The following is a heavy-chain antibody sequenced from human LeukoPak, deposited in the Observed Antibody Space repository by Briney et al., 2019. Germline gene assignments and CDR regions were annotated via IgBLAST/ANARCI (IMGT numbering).Heavy chain of an antibody. CDR2: INEDGSEA. CDR1: GFTFSRFW. D-gene: IGHD1-26*01. V-gene: IGHV3-7*01. CDR3: ARREWLRHERTGYYAFDA. Sequence: GGSLRLSCAASGFTFSRFWMSWGRQAPDKGREWVVNINEDGSEAYYVDSVKGRFTISRDNPKNSVSLQMNSLRAEDTALYYCARREWLRHERTGYYAFDAWGQGTLVTVSS. J-gene: IGHJ5*02.